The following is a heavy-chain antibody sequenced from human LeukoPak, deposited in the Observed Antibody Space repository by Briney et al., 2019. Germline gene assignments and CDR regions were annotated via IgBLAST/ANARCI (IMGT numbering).Heavy chain of an antibody. Sequence: GSLRLSCAASGFTFSSYAMSWVRQAPGKGLEWVSAISGSGGSTYYADSVKGRFTISRDNSKNTLYLQMNSLRAEDTAVYYCAKETYYYDSSGYLGYYYGMDVWGQGTTVTVSS. CDR2: ISGSGGST. CDR1: GFTFSSYA. CDR3: AKETYYYDSSGYLGYYYGMDV. D-gene: IGHD3-22*01. J-gene: IGHJ6*02. V-gene: IGHV3-23*01.